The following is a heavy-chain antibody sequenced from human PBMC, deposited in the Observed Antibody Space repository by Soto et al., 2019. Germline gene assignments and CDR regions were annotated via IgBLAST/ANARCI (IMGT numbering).Heavy chain of an antibody. Sequence: QVQLVESGGGVVQPGRSLRLSCAASGFTFSSYGMHWVRQAPGKGLEWVAVISYDGSNKYYADSVKGRFTISRDNSKNTLYLQMNRLRAEDTAVYFCAKSKQQLASFDYWGQGTLVTVSS. CDR1: GFTFSSYG. V-gene: IGHV3-30*18. D-gene: IGHD6-13*01. CDR3: AKSKQQLASFDY. J-gene: IGHJ4*02. CDR2: ISYDGSNK.